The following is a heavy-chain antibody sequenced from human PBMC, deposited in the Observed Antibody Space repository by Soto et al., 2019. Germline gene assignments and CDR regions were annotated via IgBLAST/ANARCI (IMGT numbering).Heavy chain of an antibody. CDR2: INAGNGNT. D-gene: IGHD5-18*01. V-gene: IGHV1-3*01. J-gene: IGHJ6*02. CDR3: ARDLFTAMVTPTGRRPLYYYYGMDV. CDR1: GYTFTSYA. Sequence: QVQLVQSGAEVKKPGASVKVSCKASGYTFTSYAMHWVRQAPGQRLEWMGWINAGNGNTKYSQKFQGRVTITRDTSASTAYXELRSXXSEDTAVYYCARDLFTAMVTPTGRRPLYYYYGMDVWGQGTTVTVSS.